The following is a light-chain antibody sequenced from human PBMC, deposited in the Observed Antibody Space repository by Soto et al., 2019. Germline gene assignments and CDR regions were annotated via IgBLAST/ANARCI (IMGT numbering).Light chain of an antibody. J-gene: IGLJ2*01. V-gene: IGLV2-8*01. CDR1: SSDVGGYNY. Sequence: QSVLTQPPSASGSPGQSVTISCTGTSSDVGGYNYVSWYQQHPGKAPKLMIYEVSKRPSGVPYRFSGSKSGNTASLTVSGLQAEDEAEYYCSSYAGSNNVVFGGGTKLTVL. CDR3: SSYAGSNNVV. CDR2: EVS.